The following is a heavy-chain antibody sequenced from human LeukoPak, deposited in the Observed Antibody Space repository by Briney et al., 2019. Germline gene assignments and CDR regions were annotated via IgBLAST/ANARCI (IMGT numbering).Heavy chain of an antibody. CDR3: SRGSGWLSVY. CDR1: GFTFGDYL. V-gene: IGHV3-49*03. D-gene: IGHD6-19*01. CDR2: ISGGTT. Sequence: LRLSCTASGFTFGDYLMSWFRQAPGKGLEWIGFISGGTTEYAASVKGRFTISRDDSTSIAYLQMNSLTTEDTAVYYCSRGSGWLSVYWGQGTLVTVSS. J-gene: IGHJ4*02.